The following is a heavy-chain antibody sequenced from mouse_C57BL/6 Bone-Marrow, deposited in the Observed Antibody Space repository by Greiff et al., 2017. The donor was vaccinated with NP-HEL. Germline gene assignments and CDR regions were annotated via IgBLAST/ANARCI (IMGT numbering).Heavy chain of an antibody. CDR3: ASQLWLHGGFAY. CDR1: GFTFSDYG. V-gene: IGHV5-17*01. J-gene: IGHJ3*01. Sequence: EVKLMESGGGLVKPGGSLKLSCAASGFTFSDYGMHWVRQAPEKGLEWVAYISSGSSDIYYADTVKGRFTISRDNAKNTLFLQMTSLRYEDTVMYYCASQLWLHGGFAYWGKATIVTVSA. D-gene: IGHD3-1*01. CDR2: ISSGSSDI.